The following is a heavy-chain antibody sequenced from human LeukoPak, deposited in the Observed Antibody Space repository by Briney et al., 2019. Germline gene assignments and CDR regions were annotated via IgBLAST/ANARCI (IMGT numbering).Heavy chain of an antibody. Sequence: ASVKVSCKASGYTFTGYYMHWVRQAPGQGLEWMGWINPNSGGTNYAQKFQGRVTMTRDTSISTAYMELSRLRSDDTDVYYCARLVGATTFGDYWGQGTLVTVSS. J-gene: IGHJ4*02. V-gene: IGHV1-2*02. CDR1: GYTFTGYY. CDR3: ARLVGATTFGDY. CDR2: INPNSGGT. D-gene: IGHD1-26*01.